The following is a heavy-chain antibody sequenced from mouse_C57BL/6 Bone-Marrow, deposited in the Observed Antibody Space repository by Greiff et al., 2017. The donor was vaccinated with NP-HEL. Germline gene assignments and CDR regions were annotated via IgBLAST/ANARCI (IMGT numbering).Heavy chain of an antibody. V-gene: IGHV1-55*01. CDR1: GSTLPSYW. CDR2: IYPGGGST. J-gene: IGHJ2*01. CDR3: ALYYFDY. Sequence: VQLQHPGAELVKPGASVKMSCKASGSTLPSYWLTWVKRRPGQGLEWIGDIYPGGGSTNYNGKFKSKATLTVDTSPSHAYMQLSSLTSEDAAVYYCALYYFDYWGQGTTLTVSS.